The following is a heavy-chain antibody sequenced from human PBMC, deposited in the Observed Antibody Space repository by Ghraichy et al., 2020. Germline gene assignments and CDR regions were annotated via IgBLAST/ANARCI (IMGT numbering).Heavy chain of an antibody. CDR1: GFPFSLYC. CDR3: AKDLLSECSNYFDY. CDR2: MRFDGRKP. D-gene: IGHD2-21*01. Sequence: GESLNISCAASGFPFSLYCMHWVRQAPGKGLEWVTFMRFDGRKPYYTDSVKGRFTISRDNSKSTLYLQMNSLRAEDTAVYYCAKDLLSECSNYFDYWGQGTLVTVSS. J-gene: IGHJ4*02. V-gene: IGHV3-30*02.